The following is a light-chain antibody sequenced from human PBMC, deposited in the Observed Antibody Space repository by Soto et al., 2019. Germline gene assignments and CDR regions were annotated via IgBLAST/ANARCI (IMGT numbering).Light chain of an antibody. CDR3: CSYAGRSSYV. CDR2: DVS. J-gene: IGLJ1*01. V-gene: IGLV2-11*01. Sequence: QSVLTQPRSVSGSPGQSGTISCTGTSSDVGGYNYVSWYQQHPGKAPKLMIYDVSKRPSGVPDRFSGSKSGNTASLTISGLQAEDEADYYCCSYAGRSSYVFGTGNKVTVL. CDR1: SSDVGGYNY.